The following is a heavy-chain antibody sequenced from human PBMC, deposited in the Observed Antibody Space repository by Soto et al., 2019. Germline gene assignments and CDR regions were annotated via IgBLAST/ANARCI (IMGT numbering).Heavy chain of an antibody. V-gene: IGHV3-23*01. CDR1: GFSFSTYA. J-gene: IGHJ3*02. D-gene: IGHD3-10*01. CDR2: ISGSGIIT. CDR3: AKVGTMVLKSFDI. Sequence: PGGSLRLSCAASGFSFSTYAMSWVRQAPGKGLEWVSSISGSGIITYYADSVMGRFTISRDNSENTLYLEMHSLRAADTAVYHCAKVGTMVLKSFDIWGHGTMVTVSS.